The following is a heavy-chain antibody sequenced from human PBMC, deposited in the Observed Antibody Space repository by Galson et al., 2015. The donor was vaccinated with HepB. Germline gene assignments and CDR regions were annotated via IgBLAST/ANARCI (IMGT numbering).Heavy chain of an antibody. D-gene: IGHD3-9*01. CDR3: VPPPPNRMGLLYLQN. V-gene: IGHV3-15*01. Sequence: SLSLSCAVSGFTFRHAWMSWVRQAPGKGPEWIARIRNKADGGTADYSASVKGRFTVSRDDSKDTVYLQMNSLKREDTAVYYCVPPPPNRMGLLYLQNWGQGTLVTVSS. CDR2: IRNKADGGTA. J-gene: IGHJ1*01. CDR1: GFTFRHAW.